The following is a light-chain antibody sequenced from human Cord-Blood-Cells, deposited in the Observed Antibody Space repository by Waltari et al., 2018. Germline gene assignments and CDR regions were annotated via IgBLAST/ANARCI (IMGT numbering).Light chain of an antibody. J-gene: IGLJ3*02. V-gene: IGLV2-14*01. CDR1: SGAVGGYNY. Sequence: QSALTQPASVSGSPGQSITISCTGTSGAVGGYNYVSWYQQHPGNAPKLMIYEVSNRPSGVSNRFSGSKSGNTASLTISGLQAEDEADYYCSSYTSSSTWVFGGGTKLTVL. CDR2: EVS. CDR3: SSYTSSSTWV.